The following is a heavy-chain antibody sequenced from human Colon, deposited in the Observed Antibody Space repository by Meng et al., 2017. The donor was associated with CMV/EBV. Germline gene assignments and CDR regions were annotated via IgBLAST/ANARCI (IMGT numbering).Heavy chain of an antibody. Sequence: GESLKISCKYFGYSFTNCWIGWVRQMPGKGLEWMGIINPGDSDTRYSPSFQGQVTISADKSISTAYLQWSSLKASDTAMYYCARWNVWGYGDSHTDPYYYYGMDVWGQGTTVTVSS. CDR2: INPGDSDT. V-gene: IGHV5-51*01. CDR1: GYSFTNCW. J-gene: IGHJ6*02. D-gene: IGHD4-17*01. CDR3: ARWNVWGYGDSHTDPYYYYGMDV.